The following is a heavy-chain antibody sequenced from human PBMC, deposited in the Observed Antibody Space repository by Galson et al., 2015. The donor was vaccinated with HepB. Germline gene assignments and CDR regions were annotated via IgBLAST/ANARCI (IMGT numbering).Heavy chain of an antibody. CDR3: ARASDYSDYFPYYYGMDV. J-gene: IGHJ6*02. Sequence: SVKVSCKASGYTFTGYGISWVRQAPGQGLEWMGWISADNGNTNYAQKLQGRVTMTTDTTTSPAYMETRSLRSDDTGVYYCARASDYSDYFPYYYGMDVWGQGTTVTVSS. V-gene: IGHV1-18*01. CDR2: ISADNGNT. D-gene: IGHD4-11*01. CDR1: GYTFTGYG.